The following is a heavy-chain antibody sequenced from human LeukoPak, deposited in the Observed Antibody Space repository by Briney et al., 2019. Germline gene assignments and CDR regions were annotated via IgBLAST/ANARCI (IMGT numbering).Heavy chain of an antibody. D-gene: IGHD5-18*01. V-gene: IGHV3-48*01. CDR3: ARVLTGGYSYGSPFDY. J-gene: IGHJ4*02. Sequence: PGGSLRLSCAASGFTFSSYGMNWVRQAPGKGLEWVSYISSSSGTIYYADSVKGRFTISRDNAKNTLYLQMNSLRAEDTAVYYCARVLTGGYSYGSPFDYWGQGTLVTVSS. CDR2: ISSSSGTI. CDR1: GFTFSSYG.